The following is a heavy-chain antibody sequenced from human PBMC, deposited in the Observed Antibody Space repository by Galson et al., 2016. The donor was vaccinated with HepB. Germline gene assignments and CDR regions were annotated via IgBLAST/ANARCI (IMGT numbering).Heavy chain of an antibody. Sequence: LRLSCAASGLSLSDYWMIWVRQAPGKGLEWVANINQDGSQTNYGDSVKGRFTISRDNAKNSLYLQMNSLRAEDTGVYSCARGHFDSWGQGTLVTVSS. CDR2: INQDGSQT. V-gene: IGHV3-7*01. J-gene: IGHJ5*01. CDR1: GLSLSDYW. CDR3: ARGHFDS.